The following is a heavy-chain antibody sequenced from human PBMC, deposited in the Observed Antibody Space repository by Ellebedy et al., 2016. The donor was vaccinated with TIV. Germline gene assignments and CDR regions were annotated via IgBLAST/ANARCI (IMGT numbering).Heavy chain of an antibody. Sequence: SETLSLTXAVSGGSMSSSNWWSWVRPPPGEGLEWIGEISHSGNTKYNLSLKSRVTISIDKSKNQFSLKVSSVTAADTAVYYCARSSGYFSIDYWGQGSLVTVSS. CDR1: GGSMSSSNW. CDR2: ISHSGNT. CDR3: ARSSGYFSIDY. D-gene: IGHD3-22*01. J-gene: IGHJ4*02. V-gene: IGHV4-4*02.